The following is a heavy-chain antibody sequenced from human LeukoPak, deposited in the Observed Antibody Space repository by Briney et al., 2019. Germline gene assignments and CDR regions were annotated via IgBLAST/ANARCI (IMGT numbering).Heavy chain of an antibody. Sequence: SETLSLTCTVSGGSISSGGYYWSWIRQPPGKGLEWIGYIYHSGSTYYNPSLKSRVTISVDRSKNQFSLKLSSVTAADTAVYYCAREGSSGSDYWGQGTLVTVSS. CDR2: IYHSGST. D-gene: IGHD6-19*01. V-gene: IGHV4-30-2*01. CDR1: GGSISSGGYY. CDR3: AREGSSGSDY. J-gene: IGHJ4*02.